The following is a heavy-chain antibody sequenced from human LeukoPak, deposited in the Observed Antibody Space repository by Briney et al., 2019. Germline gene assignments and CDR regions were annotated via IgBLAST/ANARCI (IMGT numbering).Heavy chain of an antibody. Sequence: KASETLSLTCAVYGGSFSGYYWSWIRQPPGRGLEWIGEINHSGSTNYNPSLKSRVTISVDTSKNQFSLKLSSVTAADTAVYYCARGGAVAGTSPFDYWGQGTLVTVSS. V-gene: IGHV4-34*01. CDR2: INHSGST. J-gene: IGHJ4*02. CDR1: GGSFSGYY. CDR3: ARGGAVAGTSPFDY. D-gene: IGHD6-19*01.